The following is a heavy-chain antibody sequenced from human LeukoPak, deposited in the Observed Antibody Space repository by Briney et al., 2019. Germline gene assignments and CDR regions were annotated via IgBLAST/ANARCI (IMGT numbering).Heavy chain of an antibody. J-gene: IGHJ5*02. Sequence: SVKVSCKASGGTFSSYAISWVRQAPGQGLEWMGGIIPIFGTANYAQKFQGRVTITANESTSTAYMELSSLRSEDTAVYYCARVGPYCSGGSCYGWFDPWGQGTLVTVSS. CDR2: IIPIFGTA. V-gene: IGHV1-69*13. CDR1: GGTFSSYA. CDR3: ARVGPYCSGGSCYGWFDP. D-gene: IGHD2-15*01.